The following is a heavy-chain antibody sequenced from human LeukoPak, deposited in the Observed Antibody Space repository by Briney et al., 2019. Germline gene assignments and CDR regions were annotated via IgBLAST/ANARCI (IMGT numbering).Heavy chain of an antibody. CDR3: ARMGSSSSSY. J-gene: IGHJ4*02. Sequence: PGGSLRLSCTASGFSIRTDYMSWVRQAPGKGLEWVAGFYSGDDTYYTVSVKGRFTISRDISKNGLNLRMNSLRVEDTAVYFCARMGSSSSSYWGQGTLVTVSS. CDR1: GFSIRTDY. V-gene: IGHV3-53*01. D-gene: IGHD6-6*01. CDR2: FYSGDDT.